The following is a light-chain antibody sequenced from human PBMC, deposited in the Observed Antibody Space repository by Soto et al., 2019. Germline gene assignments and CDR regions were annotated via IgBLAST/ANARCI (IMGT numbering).Light chain of an antibody. CDR2: DAS. J-gene: IGKJ4*01. Sequence: EIVLTQSPATLSLSPGARATLSCRASQSVSSYLAWYQQKPGQAPRLLIYDASNRATGIPARFSGSGSATDFTLTIGSLESEDSAVYYCQQRSNWPLTFGGGTKVEI. CDR3: QQRSNWPLT. V-gene: IGKV3-11*01. CDR1: QSVSSY.